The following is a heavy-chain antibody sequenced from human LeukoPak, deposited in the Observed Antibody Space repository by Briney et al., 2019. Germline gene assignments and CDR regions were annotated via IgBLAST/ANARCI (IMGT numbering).Heavy chain of an antibody. CDR1: GYTFTDYY. D-gene: IGHD3-9*01. Sequence: ASVKVSCKASGYTFTDYYMHWVRQAPGQGLEWMGWINPNSGGTHYAQKFQGRVTMTRDTSITTAYMDLSRLRSDDTAVYYCARGGLRYFDWLEDYWGQGTLVTVSS. CDR2: INPNSGGT. CDR3: ARGGLRYFDWLEDY. V-gene: IGHV1-2*02. J-gene: IGHJ4*02.